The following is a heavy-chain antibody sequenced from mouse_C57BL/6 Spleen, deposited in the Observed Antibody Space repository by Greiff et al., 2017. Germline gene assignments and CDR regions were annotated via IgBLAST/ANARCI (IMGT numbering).Heavy chain of an antibody. J-gene: IGHJ1*03. D-gene: IGHD1-1*01. CDR2: IYPGDGDT. Sequence: QVQLQQSGPELVKPGASVKISCKASGYAFSSSWMNWVKQRPGKGLEWIGRIYPGDGDTNYNGKFKGKATLTADKSSSTAYMQLSSLTSEDSAVYFCARRGYGSSYGYFYVWGTGTTVTVSS. V-gene: IGHV1-82*01. CDR1: GYAFSSSW. CDR3: ARRGYGSSYGYFYV.